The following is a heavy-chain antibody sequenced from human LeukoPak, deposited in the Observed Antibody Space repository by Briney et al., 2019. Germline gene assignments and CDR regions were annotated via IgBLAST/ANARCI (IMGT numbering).Heavy chain of an antibody. V-gene: IGHV3-23*01. CDR2: ISGSGGDT. D-gene: IGHD6-13*01. J-gene: IGHJ4*02. CDR1: GFSFSTYA. CDR3: AREARGSSTWSTGGPFDY. Sequence: PGGSLRFSCAASGFSFSTYAMSWVRQAPGKGLEWVSVISGSGGDTDYADSVKGRFTISRDNSKNTLFLQMNSLRVEDTALYYCAREARGSSTWSTGGPFDYWGQGALVTVSS.